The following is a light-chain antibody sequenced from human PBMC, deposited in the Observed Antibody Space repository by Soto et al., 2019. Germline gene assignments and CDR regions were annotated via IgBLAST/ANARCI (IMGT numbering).Light chain of an antibody. V-gene: IGLV2-8*01. Sequence: QSALTQPPSASGAPGQSVTISCTGTSSDVGGYNFVSWYQQHPGKAPKLLIYDVQKRPSGVPDRFSGSKTGNTASLIVYGLQADDEADYFCASYAGISVVFGGGTKLTVL. J-gene: IGLJ2*01. CDR3: ASYAGISVV. CDR2: DVQ. CDR1: SSDVGGYNF.